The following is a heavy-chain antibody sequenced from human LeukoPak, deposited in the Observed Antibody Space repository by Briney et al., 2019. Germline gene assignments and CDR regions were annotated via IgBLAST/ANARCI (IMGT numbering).Heavy chain of an antibody. J-gene: IGHJ4*02. V-gene: IGHV4-39*01. CDR2: IFYSGDT. CDR1: GDSISSRNFY. Sequence: SETLSLTCTVSGDSISSRNFYWGWIRQPPGQGLEWIGSIFYSGDTPYSPSLKSRVTISVDTSRNQFSMRLFSVTAADTAVYYCARHSSNSRYHPFDFWGQGTLVTVSS. D-gene: IGHD2-2*01. CDR3: ARHSSNSRYHPFDF.